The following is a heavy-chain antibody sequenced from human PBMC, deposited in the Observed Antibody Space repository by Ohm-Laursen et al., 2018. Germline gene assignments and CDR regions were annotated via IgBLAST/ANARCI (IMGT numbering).Heavy chain of an antibody. V-gene: IGHV4-34*01. Sequence: SETLSLTCAVYGGSFSGYYWSWIRQPPGKGLEWIGNIYYSGSTYYNPSLRSRLTVSVDTSKNQFSLKLSSVTATDTAVYYCARAFWNGYNDAFDVWGQGTMVTVSS. CDR3: ARAFWNGYNDAFDV. J-gene: IGHJ3*01. CDR1: GGSFSGYY. D-gene: IGHD3-3*01. CDR2: IYYSGST.